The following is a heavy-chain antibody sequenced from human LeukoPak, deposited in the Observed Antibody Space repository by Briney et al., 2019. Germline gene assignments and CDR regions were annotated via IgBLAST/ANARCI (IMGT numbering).Heavy chain of an antibody. J-gene: IGHJ4*02. V-gene: IGHV3-23*01. Sequence: GGSLRLSCATSGFTFSSYAMSWVRQAPGKGLEWVSAIKDNGGSTVYADSVKGRFTISRDDSKNTLYLQMNSLRAEDTAVYYCVKDLGRYRNNCFDYWGQGTLVTVSS. CDR1: GFTFSSYA. CDR3: VKDLGRYRNNCFDY. D-gene: IGHD1-26*01. CDR2: IKDNGGST.